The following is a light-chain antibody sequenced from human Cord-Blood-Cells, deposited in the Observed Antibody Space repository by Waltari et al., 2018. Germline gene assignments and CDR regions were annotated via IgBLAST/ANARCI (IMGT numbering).Light chain of an antibody. CDR1: SSDVGGYNY. Sequence: QSALTQPASVSGSPGQSITIPCTATSSDVGGYNYFSWYQQHPGKAPKLMIYEVSNRPSGVSNRFSGSKSGNTASLTISGLQAEDEADYYCSSYTSSSTLGVFGTGTKVTVL. V-gene: IGLV2-14*01. CDR2: EVS. J-gene: IGLJ1*01. CDR3: SSYTSSSTLGV.